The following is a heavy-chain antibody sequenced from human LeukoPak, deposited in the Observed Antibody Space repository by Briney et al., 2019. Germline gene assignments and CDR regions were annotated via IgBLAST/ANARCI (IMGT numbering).Heavy chain of an antibody. CDR3: ARDWDRTMVRGAGDY. Sequence: ASVKVSCQASGYTFTSYGISWVRQAPGQGLEWMGWISAYNGNTNYAQKFQGRVTMTTDTSTSTAYMELRSLRSDDTAVFYCARDWDRTMVRGAGDYWGQGTLVTVSS. D-gene: IGHD3-10*01. CDR2: ISAYNGNT. CDR1: GYTFTSYG. J-gene: IGHJ4*02. V-gene: IGHV1-18*01.